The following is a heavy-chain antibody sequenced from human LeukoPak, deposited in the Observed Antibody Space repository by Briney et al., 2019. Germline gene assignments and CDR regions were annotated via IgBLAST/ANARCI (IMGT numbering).Heavy chain of an antibody. CDR2: ISSSGSTI. CDR1: GFTFSSYE. J-gene: IGHJ4*02. D-gene: IGHD3-10*01. V-gene: IGHV3-48*03. Sequence: GGSLRLSCAASGFTFSSYEINWVRQAPGKGLEWVSYISSSGSTIYYADSVKGRFTISRDNAKNSPYLQMNSLRAEDTAVYYCARDRPYYYGSGSYYPYFDYWGQGTLVTVSS. CDR3: ARDRPYYYGSGSYYPYFDY.